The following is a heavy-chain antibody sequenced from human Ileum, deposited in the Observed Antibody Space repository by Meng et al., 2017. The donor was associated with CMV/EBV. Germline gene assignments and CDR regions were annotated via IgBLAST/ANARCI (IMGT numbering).Heavy chain of an antibody. V-gene: IGHV3-23*01. CDR1: GFSFSNYA. D-gene: IGHD3-3*01. J-gene: IGHJ4*02. CDR2: INSSGDNT. CDR3: AKDQLRFLEWLFRPQFGY. Sequence: GGSLRLSCAASGFSFSNYAMSWVRQAPGKGLEWVSDINSSGDNTYYADSVKGRFTISRDNSKNTLYLQMNSLRAEDTAIYYCAKDQLRFLEWLFRPQFGYWGQGTLVTGAS.